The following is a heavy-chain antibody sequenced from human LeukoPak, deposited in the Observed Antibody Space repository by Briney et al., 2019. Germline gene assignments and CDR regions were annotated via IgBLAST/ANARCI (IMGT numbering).Heavy chain of an antibody. CDR1: GFTFSTYG. V-gene: IGHV3-33*01. J-gene: IGHJ4*02. CDR3: ARGYCSGGSCYPEYFDY. D-gene: IGHD2-15*01. Sequence: GGSLRLSCAASGFTFSTYGMHWVRQVPGKGLEWVALIWYDGSNEYYADSVKGRFIISRDNSKDTLYLQMNSLRAEDTAVYYCARGYCSGGSCYPEYFDYWGQGTLVTVSS. CDR2: IWYDGSNE.